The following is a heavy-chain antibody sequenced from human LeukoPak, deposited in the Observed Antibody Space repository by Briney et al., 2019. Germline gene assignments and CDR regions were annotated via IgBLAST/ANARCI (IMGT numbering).Heavy chain of an antibody. CDR1: GGTFSSYA. CDR2: IIPIFGTA. D-gene: IGHD3-22*01. V-gene: IGHV1-69*05. J-gene: IGHJ4*02. Sequence: SVKVSCKASGGTFSSYAISWVRQAPGQGLEWMGGIIPIFGTANYAQKFQGRVTITTDESTSTGYMELSSLRAEDTAVYYCANEGYYYDSSGYLDYWGQGTLVTVSS. CDR3: ANEGYYYDSSGYLDY.